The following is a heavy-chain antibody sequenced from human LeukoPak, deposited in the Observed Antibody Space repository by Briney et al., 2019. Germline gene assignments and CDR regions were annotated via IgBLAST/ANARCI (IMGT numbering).Heavy chain of an antibody. Sequence: GGSLRLSCAASGFTFSGSGMHWVRQGPGKGLEWVAFIRYDGTDKYYADSVKGRFTISRDNAKNSLYLQMNSLRAEDTAVYYCARDPSIAVAGLNYYYMDVWGKGTTVTVSS. CDR1: GFTFSGSG. V-gene: IGHV3-30*02. CDR2: IRYDGTDK. D-gene: IGHD6-19*01. CDR3: ARDPSIAVAGLNYYYMDV. J-gene: IGHJ6*03.